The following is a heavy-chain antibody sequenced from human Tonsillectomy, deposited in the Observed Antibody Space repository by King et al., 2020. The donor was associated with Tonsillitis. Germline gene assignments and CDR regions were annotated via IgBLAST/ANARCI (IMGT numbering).Heavy chain of an antibody. Sequence: QLVQSGAEVKKPGASVKVSCKASAYTFISYGISWVRQAPGQGLEWLAWISAYNGNANYAQKLQGRVTMTTDTSTSTAYMELRSLRSDDTAVYYCARRIAVAGTGFDYWGQGTLVTASS. D-gene: IGHD6-19*01. CDR1: AYTFISYG. CDR2: ISAYNGNA. CDR3: ARRIAVAGTGFDY. J-gene: IGHJ4*02. V-gene: IGHV1-18*01.